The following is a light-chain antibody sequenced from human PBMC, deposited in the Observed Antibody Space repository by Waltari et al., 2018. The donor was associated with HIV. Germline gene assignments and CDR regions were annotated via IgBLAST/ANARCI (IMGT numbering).Light chain of an antibody. J-gene: IGLJ1*01. CDR3: QSYDSSLRGHV. Sequence: QSVLTQPPSVSGAPGQRITISCTGSSSHIGAGFDVHWYQQLPGKPPKVLIYGNSNRPSGVPDRFSGSKSGTSASLAITGLQADDEGDYYCQSYDSSLRGHVFGSGTRVTVL. V-gene: IGLV1-40*01. CDR2: GNS. CDR1: SSHIGAGFD.